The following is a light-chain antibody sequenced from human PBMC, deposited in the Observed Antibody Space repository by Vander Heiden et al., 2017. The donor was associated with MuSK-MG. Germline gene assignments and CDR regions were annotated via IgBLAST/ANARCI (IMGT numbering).Light chain of an antibody. Sequence: QTVVTQEPSLSVSPGGTVTLTCGLSSGSVSTYKHPSWFQQTPGQPPRTLMYDTTGRSSGVPDRFSGSILGDKAALTITGAQANDESNYYCGLYMGGDIWLFGGGTKLTVL. J-gene: IGLJ2*01. CDR3: GLYMGGDIWL. CDR1: SGSVSTYKH. CDR2: DTT. V-gene: IGLV8-61*01.